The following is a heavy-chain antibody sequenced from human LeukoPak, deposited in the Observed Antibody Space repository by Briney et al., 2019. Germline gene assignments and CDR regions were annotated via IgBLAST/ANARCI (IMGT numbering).Heavy chain of an antibody. CDR2: ISGSGGST. J-gene: IGHJ4*02. V-gene: IGHV3-23*01. CDR1: GGSFSGYY. Sequence: PSETLSLTCAVYGGSFSGYYWSWIRQPPGKGLEWVSAISGSGGSTYYADSVKGRFTISRDNSKNTLYLQMNSLRAEDTAVYYCATPHLEYSSSRGDYWGQGTLVTVSS. D-gene: IGHD6-6*01. CDR3: ATPHLEYSSSRGDY.